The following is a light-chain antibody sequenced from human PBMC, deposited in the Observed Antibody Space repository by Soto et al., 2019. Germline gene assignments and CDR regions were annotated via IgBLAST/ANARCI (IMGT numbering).Light chain of an antibody. CDR2: GAS. CDR3: QHYNSYSKA. CDR1: QGVSSN. J-gene: IGKJ1*01. V-gene: IGKV3-15*01. Sequence: DIEMTQSPSSLPASLGDRATISCRASQGVSSNLAWYQQKPGKAPKRLIYGASSRPTGIPARFSGSGSGTEFTLTISSLQSDDFAVYYCQHYNSYSKAFGQGTKVDIK.